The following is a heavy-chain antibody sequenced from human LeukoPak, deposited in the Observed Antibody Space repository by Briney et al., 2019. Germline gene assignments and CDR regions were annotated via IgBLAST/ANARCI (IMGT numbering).Heavy chain of an antibody. V-gene: IGHV4-34*01. CDR2: INHSGST. D-gene: IGHD2-21*02. Sequence: SETLSLTCAVYGGSFSGYYWSWIRQPPGKGLEWIGEINHSGSTNYNPSLKSRVTISVDTSKNQFSLKLSSVTAADTAVYYCARVWGGDCYSFCYYYMDVWGKGTTVTVSS. CDR3: ARVWGGDCYSFCYYYMDV. J-gene: IGHJ6*03. CDR1: GGSFSGYY.